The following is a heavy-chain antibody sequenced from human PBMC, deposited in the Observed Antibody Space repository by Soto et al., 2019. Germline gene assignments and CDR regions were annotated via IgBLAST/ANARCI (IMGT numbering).Heavy chain of an antibody. V-gene: IGHV3-21*01. J-gene: IGHJ5*02. Sequence: GGSLRLSCAAPRFTFSTYSMNWVRQAPGKGLEWVSSISTSGANIYYADSVKGRFTISRDNGKNSLYLQMNSLRAEDTALYYCARYGNSNWFDTWGQGTLVTVSS. CDR1: RFTFSTYS. CDR3: ARYGNSNWFDT. CDR2: ISTSGANI. D-gene: IGHD1-1*01.